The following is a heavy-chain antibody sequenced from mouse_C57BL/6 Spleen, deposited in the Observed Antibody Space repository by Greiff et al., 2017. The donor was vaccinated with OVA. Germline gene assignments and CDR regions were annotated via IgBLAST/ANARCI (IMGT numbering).Heavy chain of an antibody. J-gene: IGHJ4*01. CDR1: GFSFNTYA. D-gene: IGHD2-3*01. Sequence: EVQLVESGGGLVQPKGSLKLSCAASGFSFNTYAMNWVRQAPGKGLEWVARIRSKSNNYATYYADSVKDRFTISRDDSESMLYLQMNNLKTEDTAMYYCVRDGYDGYPYYAMDYWGQGTSVTVSS. CDR2: IRSKSNNYAT. CDR3: VRDGYDGYPYYAMDY. V-gene: IGHV10-1*01.